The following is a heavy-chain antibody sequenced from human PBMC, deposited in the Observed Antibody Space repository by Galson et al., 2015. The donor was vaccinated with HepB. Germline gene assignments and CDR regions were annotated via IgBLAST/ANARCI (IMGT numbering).Heavy chain of an antibody. D-gene: IGHD2-15*01. V-gene: IGHV3-74*01. Sequence: SLRLSCAASGFTFSSYRMHWVRQAPGKGLVWVSRINGDGSSTSYADSVKGRFTISRDNAKNTLYLQMNSLRAEDTAVYYCASARALGYCSGGSCHYYYYYGMDVWGQGTTVTVSS. CDR2: INGDGSST. CDR1: GFTFSSYR. CDR3: ASARALGYCSGGSCHYYYYYGMDV. J-gene: IGHJ6*02.